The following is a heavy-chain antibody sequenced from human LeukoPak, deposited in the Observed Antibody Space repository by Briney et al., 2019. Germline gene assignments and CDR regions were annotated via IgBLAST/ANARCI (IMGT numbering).Heavy chain of an antibody. V-gene: IGHV3-7*04. J-gene: IGHJ4*02. D-gene: IGHD1-26*01. CDR2: IKQDGSEE. CDR1: GFTFSSYW. CDR3: ARVQWELRGVGSYFDL. Sequence: PGGSLRLSCVVSGFTFSSYWMGWVRQAPGKGLEWVANIKQDGSEEIYVDSVKGRFTMSRDNAKNSLYLQMDSLRAADTSVYDCARVQWELRGVGSYFDLGGQGALVTVSS.